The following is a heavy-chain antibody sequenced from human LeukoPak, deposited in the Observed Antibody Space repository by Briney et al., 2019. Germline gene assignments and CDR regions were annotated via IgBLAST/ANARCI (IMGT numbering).Heavy chain of an antibody. CDR3: PKDVTMIVVVLFDY. D-gene: IGHD3-22*01. Sequence: PGGSLRLSCAASGFTFSSYAMSWVRQAPGKGLEWGSAISGSGGSTYYADPVKGRFTISRDNSKNTLYLQMNSLRAEDRAVYYCPKDVTMIVVVLFDYWGQGPLVTVSS. CDR2: ISGSGGST. CDR1: GFTFSSYA. J-gene: IGHJ4*02. V-gene: IGHV3-23*01.